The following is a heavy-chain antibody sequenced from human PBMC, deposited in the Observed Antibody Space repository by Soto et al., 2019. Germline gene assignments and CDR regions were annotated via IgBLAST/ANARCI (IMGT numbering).Heavy chain of an antibody. Sequence: SETLSLTCTVSGGSISSGGYYWSWIRQHPGKGLEWIGYIYYSGITYYNPSLKSRVTISVDTSKNQFSLKLSSVTAADTAVYYCARGTDTWFFALWGRGTLVTVSS. V-gene: IGHV4-31*03. D-gene: IGHD3-9*01. CDR3: ARGTDTWFFAL. J-gene: IGHJ2*01. CDR1: GGSISSGGYY. CDR2: IYYSGIT.